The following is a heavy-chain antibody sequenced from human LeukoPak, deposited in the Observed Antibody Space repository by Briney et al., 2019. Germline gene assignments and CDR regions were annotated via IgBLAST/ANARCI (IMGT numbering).Heavy chain of an antibody. V-gene: IGHV4-30-4*01. CDR1: GDSISSGDYY. CDR2: IYYSGST. CDR3: ARVGKMATIDY. Sequence: PSQTLSLTCTVFGDSISSGDYYWSWIRQPPGKGLEWIGYIYYSGSTYYNPSLKNRITISVDTSKNQFSLKLSSVTAADTAVYYCARVGKMATIDYWGQGTLVTVSS. D-gene: IGHD5-24*01. J-gene: IGHJ4*02.